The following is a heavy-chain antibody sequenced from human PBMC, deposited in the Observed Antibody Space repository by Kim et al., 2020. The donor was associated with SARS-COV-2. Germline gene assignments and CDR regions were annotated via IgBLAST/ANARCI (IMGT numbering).Heavy chain of an antibody. CDR2: INHSGST. CDR3: ARDPPQQLVPDYYYGMDV. D-gene: IGHD6-13*01. CDR1: GGSFSGYY. J-gene: IGHJ6*01. Sequence: SETLSLTCAVYGGSFSGYYWSWIRQPPGKGLEWIGEINHSGSTNYNPSLKSRVTISVDTSKNQFSLKLSSVTAADTAVYYCARDPPQQLVPDYYYGMDV. V-gene: IGHV4-34*01.